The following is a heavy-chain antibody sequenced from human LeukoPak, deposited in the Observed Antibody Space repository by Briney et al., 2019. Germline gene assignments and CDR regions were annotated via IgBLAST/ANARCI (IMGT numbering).Heavy chain of an antibody. CDR3: ARAPSEIGGYYPEYFRH. V-gene: IGHV3-74*01. Sequence: GGSLRLSCAASGFTFSTYWMHWVRQAPGKGLVWVSRIKSDGGTNYPDSVKGRFTISRDNGKKTLSLQMNSLRPEDTGVYYCARAPSEIGGYYPEYFRHWGQGTLVTVSS. D-gene: IGHD3-22*01. J-gene: IGHJ1*01. CDR2: IKSDGGT. CDR1: GFTFSTYW.